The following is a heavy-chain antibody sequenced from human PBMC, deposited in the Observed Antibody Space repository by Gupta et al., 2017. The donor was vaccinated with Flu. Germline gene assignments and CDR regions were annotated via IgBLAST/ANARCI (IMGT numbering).Heavy chain of an antibody. CDR3: AKDNGLWFGEYYYFDY. CDR1: GFTFSDYG. J-gene: IGHJ4*02. CDR2: LSYDGSNK. V-gene: IGHV3-30*18. Sequence: QVQLVESGGGVVQPGRSLRLSCAASGFTFSDYGMHWVRQAPGKGLEWVALLSYDGSNKNYTDSVKGRFTVSRDNSKNTLYLQMNSLRAEDTALYYCAKDNGLWFGEYYYFDYWGQGTLVTVSS. D-gene: IGHD3-10*01.